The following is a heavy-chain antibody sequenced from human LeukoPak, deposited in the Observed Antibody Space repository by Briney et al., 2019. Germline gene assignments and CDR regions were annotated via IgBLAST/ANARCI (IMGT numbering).Heavy chain of an antibody. CDR3: ARLPSGYHFDY. V-gene: IGHV4-39*01. J-gene: IGHJ4*02. CDR2: IYYTGST. D-gene: IGHD3-22*01. CDR1: GGSISSSNYY. Sequence: PSETLSLTCTVSGGSISSSNYYWGWIRQSPGKDLEWVGTIYYTGSTYYNPSLGSRVTISVDTSKNQFSLQLSSVTAADTAVYYCARLPSGYHFDYWGQGTLVTVSS.